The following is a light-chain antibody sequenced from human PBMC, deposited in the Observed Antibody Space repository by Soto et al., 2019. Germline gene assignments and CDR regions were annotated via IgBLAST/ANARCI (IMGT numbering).Light chain of an antibody. CDR3: QQYGSSPPTYT. V-gene: IGKV3-20*01. J-gene: IGKJ2*01. CDR2: GAS. Sequence: EIVLTQSPGTLSLSPGERATLSCRASQSVSSSYLAWHQQKPGQAPRLLIYGASSRATGIPDRFSGSGSGTDFTLTISRLEHEDVAVYYCQQYGSSPPTYTFGQGNKLEIK. CDR1: QSVSSSY.